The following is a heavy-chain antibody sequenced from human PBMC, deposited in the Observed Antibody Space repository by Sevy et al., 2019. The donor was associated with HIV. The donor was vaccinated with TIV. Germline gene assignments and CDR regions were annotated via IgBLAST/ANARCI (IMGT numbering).Heavy chain of an antibody. CDR3: ARDLGYESSGYLPFFDP. V-gene: IGHV3-30-3*01. CDR2: ISYDGNIR. CDR1: GFTFSNYA. Sequence: GGSLRLSCAATGFTFSNYAMHWVRQAPGKGLESVAVISYDGNIRYYGDSVKGRFTISRDDSKNTLYLQMNSLRAEDTAVYYCARDLGYESSGYLPFFDPRGQGTLVTVSS. J-gene: IGHJ5*02. D-gene: IGHD3-22*01.